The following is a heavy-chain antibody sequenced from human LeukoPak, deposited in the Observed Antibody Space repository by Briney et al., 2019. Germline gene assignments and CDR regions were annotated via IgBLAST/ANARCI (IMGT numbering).Heavy chain of an antibody. CDR3: ARYRSVTTGKRLFDY. CDR1: GFTFSSYA. D-gene: IGHD4-17*01. J-gene: IGHJ4*02. CDR2: ISGGGGSI. V-gene: IGHV3-23*01. Sequence: PGGSLRLSCAVSGFTFSSYAMSWVRQAPGKGLEWVSGISGGGGSIHYADSVKGRFTISRDNSMNTLYLQMNSLRGEDTAVYYCARYRSVTTGKRLFDYWGQGTLVTVSS.